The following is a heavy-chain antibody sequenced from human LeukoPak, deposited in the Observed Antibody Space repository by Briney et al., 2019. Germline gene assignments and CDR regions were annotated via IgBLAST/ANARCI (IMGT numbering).Heavy chain of an antibody. CDR3: AREMATIGDAFDI. CDR2: IIPIFGTA. V-gene: IGHV1-69*13. CDR1: GGTFSSYA. Sequence: GASVKVPCKASGGTFSSYAISWVRQAPGQGLEWMGGIIPIFGTANYAQKFQGRVTITADESTSTAYMELSSLRSEDTAVYYCAREMATIGDAFDIWGQGTMVTVSS. J-gene: IGHJ3*02. D-gene: IGHD5-24*01.